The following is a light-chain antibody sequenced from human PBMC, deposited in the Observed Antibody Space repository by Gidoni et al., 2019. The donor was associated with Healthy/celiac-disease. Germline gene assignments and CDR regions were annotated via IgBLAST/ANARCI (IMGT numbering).Light chain of an antibody. V-gene: IGKV1-39*01. CDR2: AAS. CDR1: QSISSY. J-gene: IGKJ1*01. CDR3: QQSYSTTWT. Sequence: DIQMNQSPSSLSASVGDRVTITCRARQSISSYLNWYQQKPGKAPKLLIYAASSLQSGVPSRFSGTGSGTDCTLTISSLQPEDFATYYCQQSYSTTWTFGQXTKVEIK.